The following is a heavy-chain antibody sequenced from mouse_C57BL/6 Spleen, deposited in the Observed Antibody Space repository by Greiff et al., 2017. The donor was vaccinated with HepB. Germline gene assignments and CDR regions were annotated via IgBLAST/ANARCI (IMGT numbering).Heavy chain of an antibody. D-gene: IGHD1-1*01. V-gene: IGHV1-26*01. J-gene: IGHJ2*01. Sequence: VQLQQSGPELVKPGASVKISCKASGYTFTDYYMNWVKQSHGKSLEWIGDINPNNGGTSYNQKFKGKATLTVDKSSSTAYMELRSLTSEDSAVYYCARVTTVVDFDYWGQGTTLTVSS. CDR3: ARVTTVVDFDY. CDR2: INPNNGGT. CDR1: GYTFTDYY.